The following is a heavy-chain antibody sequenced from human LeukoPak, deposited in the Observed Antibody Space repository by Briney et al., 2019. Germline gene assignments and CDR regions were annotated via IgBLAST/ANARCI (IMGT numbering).Heavy chain of an antibody. CDR2: IWYDGSNK. D-gene: IGHD3-10*01. CDR1: GFTFSSYG. CDR3: ARGPAPFGGSDAFDI. J-gene: IGHJ3*02. Sequence: GGSLRLSCAASGFTFSSYGMHWVRQAPGKGLEWVAVIWYDGSNKYYADSVKGRFTISRDNSKNTLYLQMNSLRAGDTAEYYCARGPAPFGGSDAFDIWGQGTMVTVSS. V-gene: IGHV3-33*01.